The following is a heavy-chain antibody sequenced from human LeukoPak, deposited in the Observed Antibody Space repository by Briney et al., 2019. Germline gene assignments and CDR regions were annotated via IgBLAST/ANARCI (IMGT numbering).Heavy chain of an antibody. D-gene: IGHD2-15*01. CDR3: ARDHCSGFPGCYYFDL. Sequence: PGRSLRLSCAASGFTFNSFGMHWVRQAPGKGLEWVAGIWYDGSNKYYGDSVKGRFVISRDNSNNTMFLEMNSVRVEDTAIYYCARDHCSGFPGCYYFDLWGRGALVTASS. CDR2: IWYDGSNK. V-gene: IGHV3-33*08. J-gene: IGHJ2*01. CDR1: GFTFNSFG.